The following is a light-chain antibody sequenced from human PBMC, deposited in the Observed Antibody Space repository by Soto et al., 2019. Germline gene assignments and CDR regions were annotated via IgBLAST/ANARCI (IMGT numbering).Light chain of an antibody. J-gene: IGKJ5*01. CDR1: ENVRNNY. Sequence: EIVWTQSPGTLSLSQGERATLSCRASENVRNNYLAWYQQKPGQAPRLLISGASKRATGIPDRFSGSGSGTDFTLTINRLEPEDFAVYYCQQRSTWPRITFGQGTRLETK. CDR3: QQRSTWPRIT. CDR2: GAS. V-gene: IGKV3D-20*02.